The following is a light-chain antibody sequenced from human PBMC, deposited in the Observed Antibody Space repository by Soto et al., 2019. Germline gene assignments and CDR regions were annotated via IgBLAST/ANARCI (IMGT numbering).Light chain of an antibody. CDR2: DVS. V-gene: IGLV2-14*01. CDR1: SSDVGGYNY. Sequence: QSVLTQPASVSGSPGQSITISCTGTSSDVGGYNYVSWYQQHPGKAPKLMIYDVSNRPSGVSNRFSGSKSGNTASLTISGLQDEDEADYYCSSYTSSSTLEVFGTGTKVTVL. J-gene: IGLJ1*01. CDR3: SSYTSSSTLEV.